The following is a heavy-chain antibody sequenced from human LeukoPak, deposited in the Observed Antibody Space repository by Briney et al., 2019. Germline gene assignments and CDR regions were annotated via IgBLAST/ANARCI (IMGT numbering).Heavy chain of an antibody. CDR3: ARDTYYYDSSGTRFDP. V-gene: IGHV4-39*07. J-gene: IGHJ5*02. CDR2: IYYSGST. Sequence: SETLSLTCTVSGGSISFSSYYWGWIRQPPGKGLEWIGTIYYSGSTYYNPSLKSRVTISVDTSKNQFSLKLSSVTAADTAVYHCARDTYYYDSSGTRFDPWGQGTLVTVSS. D-gene: IGHD3-22*01. CDR1: GGSISFSSYY.